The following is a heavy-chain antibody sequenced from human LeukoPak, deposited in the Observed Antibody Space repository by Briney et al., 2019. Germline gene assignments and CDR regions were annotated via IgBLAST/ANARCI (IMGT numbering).Heavy chain of an antibody. Sequence: GGSLRLSCAASRFTFSSYAMSWVRQAPGKGLEWVSAIIGSGGSTYYADSVKGRFTISRDNSKNTLYLQMNSLRAEDTAVYYCAKYLRPGYSYGFGMDVWGQGTTVTVSS. J-gene: IGHJ6*02. CDR1: RFTFSSYA. CDR3: AKYLRPGYSYGFGMDV. V-gene: IGHV3-23*01. CDR2: IIGSGGST. D-gene: IGHD5-18*01.